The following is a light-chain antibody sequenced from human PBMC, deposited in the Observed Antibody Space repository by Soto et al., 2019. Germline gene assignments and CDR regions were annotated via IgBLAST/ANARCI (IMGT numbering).Light chain of an antibody. J-gene: IGKJ3*01. Sequence: EIVMTQSPATLSVSPGEKDTHPCMPSQSVGSNLAWYQQKPGQAPRLLIYGASTRATGIPARFSCSESGTEFTLTISSLQSEDFAVYYCQQYNKWPLTFGTGPKVAIK. CDR2: GAS. V-gene: IGKV3-15*01. CDR3: QQYNKWPLT. CDR1: QSVGSN.